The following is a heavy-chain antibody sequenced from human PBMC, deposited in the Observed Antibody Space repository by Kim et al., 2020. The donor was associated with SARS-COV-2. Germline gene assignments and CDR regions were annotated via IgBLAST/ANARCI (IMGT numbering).Heavy chain of an antibody. J-gene: IGHJ5*02. CDR2: IRSKAYGGTT. D-gene: IGHD2-2*01. V-gene: IGHV3-49*04. Sequence: GGSLRLSCTASGFTFGDYAMSWVRQAPGKGLEWVGFIRSKAYGGTTEYAASVKGRFTISRDDSKSIAYLQMNSLKTEDTAVYYCTRAFWDIVVVPAAMGFDPWGQGTLVTVSS. CDR3: TRAFWDIVVVPAAMGFDP. CDR1: GFTFGDYA.